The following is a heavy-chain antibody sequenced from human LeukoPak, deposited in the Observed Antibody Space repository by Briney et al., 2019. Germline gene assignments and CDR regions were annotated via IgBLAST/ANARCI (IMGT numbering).Heavy chain of an antibody. CDR3: ARTRARPYYYDSSGYYYYYYGMDV. V-gene: IGHV4-34*01. D-gene: IGHD3-22*01. Sequence: SETLSLTCAVYGGSFSGYYWSWIRQPPGKGLEWIGEINHSGSTNYNPSLKSRVTISVDTSKNQFSLKLSSVTAADTAVYYCARTRARPYYYDSSGYYYYYYGMDVWGQGTTVTVSS. CDR2: INHSGST. J-gene: IGHJ6*02. CDR1: GGSFSGYY.